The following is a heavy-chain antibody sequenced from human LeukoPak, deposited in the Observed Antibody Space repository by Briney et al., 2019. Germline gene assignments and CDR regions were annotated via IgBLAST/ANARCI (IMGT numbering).Heavy chain of an antibody. CDR3: ARDVGNVLRFPPYGMGV. Sequence: ASVKVSCKASGYTFTSYYMHWVRQAPGQGLEWMGIINPSGGSTSYAQKFQGRVTMTRDTSTSTVYMELSSLRSEDTAVYYCARDVGNVLRFPPYGMGVWGQGTTVTVSS. D-gene: IGHD3-3*01. CDR2: INPSGGST. CDR1: GYTFTSYY. V-gene: IGHV1-46*01. J-gene: IGHJ6*02.